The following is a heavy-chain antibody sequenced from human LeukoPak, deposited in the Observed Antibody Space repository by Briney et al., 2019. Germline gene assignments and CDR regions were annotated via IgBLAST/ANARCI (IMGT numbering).Heavy chain of an antibody. CDR3: AKDLSPAAA. Sequence: GGSLRLSCAASGFTFSSYGMSWVRQAPGKGLEWVSAIGGSGGNTYYADSVKGRFTISRDNSKNTLYMQMNSLRAEDTAVYYCAKDLSPAAAWGQGTLVTVSS. D-gene: IGHD6-25*01. V-gene: IGHV3-23*01. J-gene: IGHJ5*02. CDR1: GFTFSSYG. CDR2: IGGSGGNT.